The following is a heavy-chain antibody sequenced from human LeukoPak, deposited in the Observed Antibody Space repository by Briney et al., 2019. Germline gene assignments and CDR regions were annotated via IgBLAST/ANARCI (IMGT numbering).Heavy chain of an antibody. J-gene: IGHJ3*02. CDR3: AKADATIGGAFDI. CDR1: GFIFKNYA. CDR2: ISGTSDTT. Sequence: GGSLRLSCAASGFIFKNYAMSWVRQAPGKGLEWVSIISGTSDTTRYGDSVRGRFTTSRDNPRNTLYLQMNSLRVDDTAVYYCAKADATIGGAFDIWGQGTMLTVSS. D-gene: IGHD3-3*01. V-gene: IGHV3-23*01.